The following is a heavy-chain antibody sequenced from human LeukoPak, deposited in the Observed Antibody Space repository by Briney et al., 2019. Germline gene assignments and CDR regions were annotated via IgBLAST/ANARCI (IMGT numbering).Heavy chain of an antibody. D-gene: IGHD5-18*01. CDR2: ISGSGGST. V-gene: IGHV3-23*01. Sequence: GGSLRLSCAASGFTFSSYAMSWVRQAPGKGLEWVSAISGSGGSTYYADSVKGRFTISRDNAKNSLYLQMNSLRAEDTAVYYCAREGVQLWSANYYYYYGTDVWGQGTTVTVSS. J-gene: IGHJ6*02. CDR1: GFTFSSYA. CDR3: AREGVQLWSANYYYYYGTDV.